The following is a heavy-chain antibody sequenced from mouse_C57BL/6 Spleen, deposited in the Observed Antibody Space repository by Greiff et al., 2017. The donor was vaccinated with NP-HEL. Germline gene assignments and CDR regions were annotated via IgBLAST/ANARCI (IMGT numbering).Heavy chain of an antibody. CDR3: AKKKWEGYDSYAMDY. Sequence: QVQLKQSGPGLVQPSQSLSITCTVSGFSLTSYGVHWVRQPPGKGLEWLGVIWSGGSTDYNAAFISSLSISKDNSKSQVFFKMNSLQADDTAIYYCAKKKWEGYDSYAMDYWGQGTSVTVSS. J-gene: IGHJ4*01. CDR1: GFSLTSYG. CDR2: IWSGGST. D-gene: IGHD2-2*01. V-gene: IGHV2-4*01.